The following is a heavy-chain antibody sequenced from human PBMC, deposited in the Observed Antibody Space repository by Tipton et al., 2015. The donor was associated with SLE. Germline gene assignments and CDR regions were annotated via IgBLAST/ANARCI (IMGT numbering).Heavy chain of an antibody. CDR1: GGSISTYY. J-gene: IGHJ4*02. V-gene: IGHV4-59*01. CDR2: IYYNGNT. D-gene: IGHD3-10*01. Sequence: TLSLTCTVSGGSISTYYWTWIRQSPGKRLEWIGYIYYNGNTDYNSSLKSRVTISVDASKNQFSLKLNSVTSADTAVYYCATSPPGFREGEFDRWGQGALVTVSS. CDR3: ATSPPGFREGEFDR.